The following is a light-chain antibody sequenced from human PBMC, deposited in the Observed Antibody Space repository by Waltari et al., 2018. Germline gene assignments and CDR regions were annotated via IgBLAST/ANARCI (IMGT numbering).Light chain of an antibody. V-gene: IGKV4-1*01. J-gene: IGKJ2*03. CDR2: WAS. CDR3: QQYLTLPYS. Sequence: EMTQFPDSLPVALGERATLHCKSSQSVLYNFNNKNYLAWFQLKPGQPPKLLIRWASTREPGVPDRFSGSGSGTDFTLTISSLQTEDVAVYYCQQYLTLPYSFGQGTKLEIK. CDR1: QSVLYNFNNKNY.